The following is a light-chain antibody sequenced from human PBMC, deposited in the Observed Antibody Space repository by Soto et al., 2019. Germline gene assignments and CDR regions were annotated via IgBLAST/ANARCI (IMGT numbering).Light chain of an antibody. Sequence: EIVLTQSPGTLSLSPGERATLSCRASQSVGSNFLAWYQQKPGQAPRLLVFGASSRATGIPDRFSGSGSGTDFTLIISRLEPEDFAVYFCQQYGDSPTFGPGTKVDIK. V-gene: IGKV3-20*01. J-gene: IGKJ3*01. CDR3: QQYGDSPT. CDR2: GAS. CDR1: QSVGSNF.